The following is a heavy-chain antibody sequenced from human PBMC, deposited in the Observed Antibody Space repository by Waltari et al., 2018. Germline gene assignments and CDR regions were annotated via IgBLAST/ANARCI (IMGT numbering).Heavy chain of an antibody. D-gene: IGHD3-10*01. CDR2: ISSSGSRI. CDR1: GFSLGAFE. CDR3: ARDDHGSGRRFEY. J-gene: IGHJ4*02. Sequence: DVQLVESGGGLVPPGGSLRLSCAASGFSLGAFERNWARQAHGKGLEWVSYISSSGSRIEYADSVQGRFTVSRDNARNSLYLQMNSLRAADTAVYYCARDDHGSGRRFEYWGQGTLVTVSS. V-gene: IGHV3-48*03.